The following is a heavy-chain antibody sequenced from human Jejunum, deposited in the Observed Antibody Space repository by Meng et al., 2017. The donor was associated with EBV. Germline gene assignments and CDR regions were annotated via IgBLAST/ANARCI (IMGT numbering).Heavy chain of an antibody. D-gene: IGHD3-10*01. CDR2: ISSGGFT. V-gene: IGHV4-59*01. J-gene: IGHJ5*02. CDR3: ARAYYYGSGNYAWFGP. CDR1: GASITDYN. Sequence: QVQLQESGPGLVKPSAPLSLTCTVSGASITDYNWSWIRLAPGEGLEWIGYISSGGFTNPNPSLKSRVAMSADTSKNQISLKLTSVTTADTAFYYCARAYYYGSGNYAWFGPWGPGTLVTVSS.